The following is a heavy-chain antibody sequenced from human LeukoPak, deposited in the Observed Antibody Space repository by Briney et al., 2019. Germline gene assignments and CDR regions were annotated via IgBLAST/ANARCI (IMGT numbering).Heavy chain of an antibody. Sequence: PGGSMRLSCAATGFTFSSYVMNWVRQAPGKGLEWVSVISAGNTTSYADSVKGRFTISRDSSKNTVYLQMDSLGAADTAVYFCARDLTPGGLDYWGQGTLVTVSS. J-gene: IGHJ4*02. CDR2: ISAGNTT. D-gene: IGHD3-9*01. V-gene: IGHV3-53*01. CDR1: GFTFSSYV. CDR3: ARDLTPGGLDY.